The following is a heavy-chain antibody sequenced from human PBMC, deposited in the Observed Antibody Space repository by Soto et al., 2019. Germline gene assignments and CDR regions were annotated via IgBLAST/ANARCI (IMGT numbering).Heavy chain of an antibody. CDR3: ARTYAGSSWIDY. D-gene: IGHD6-13*01. CDR2: ISSSGSTI. CDR1: GFTFSSYE. Sequence: GGSLRLSCAASGFTFSSYEMNWVRQAPGKGLEWVSYISSSGSTIYYADFVKGRFTISRGNAKNSLYLQVNSLRAEDTAVYYCARTYAGSSWIDYWGQGALVTV. J-gene: IGHJ4*02. V-gene: IGHV3-48*03.